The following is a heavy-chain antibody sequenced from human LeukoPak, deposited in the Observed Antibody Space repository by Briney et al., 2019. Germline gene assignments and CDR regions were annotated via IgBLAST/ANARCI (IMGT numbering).Heavy chain of an antibody. D-gene: IGHD6-19*01. Sequence: PSETLSLTCAVYGGSFSGYYWGWIRQPPGKGLEWIGSIYYSGSTYYNPSLKSRVTISVDTSKNQFSLKLSSVTAADTAVYYCARDKRHSSGWYPGGFDPWGQGTLVTVSS. CDR3: ARDKRHSSGWYPGGFDP. CDR1: GGSFSGYY. J-gene: IGHJ5*02. V-gene: IGHV4-34*01. CDR2: IYYSGST.